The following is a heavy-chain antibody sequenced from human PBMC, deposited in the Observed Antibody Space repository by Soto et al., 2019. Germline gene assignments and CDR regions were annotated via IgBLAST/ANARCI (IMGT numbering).Heavy chain of an antibody. D-gene: IGHD6-19*01. CDR1: GFTFSSYG. CDR2: ISYDGGNK. J-gene: IGHJ6*02. Sequence: PGGSLRLSCAASGFTFSSYGMHWVRQAPGKGLEWVAVISYDGGNKYYADSVKGRFTISRDNSKNTLYLQVSSLRAEDTAVYYCVKDGSSGWPYYYGMDVWGQGTTVTVSS. V-gene: IGHV3-30*18. CDR3: VKDGSSGWPYYYGMDV.